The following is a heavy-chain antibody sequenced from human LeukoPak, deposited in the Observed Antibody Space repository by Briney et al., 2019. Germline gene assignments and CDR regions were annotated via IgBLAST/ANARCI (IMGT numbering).Heavy chain of an antibody. CDR1: GGSFSGYY. J-gene: IGHJ4*02. CDR2: INHSGST. Sequence: SETLSLTCAVYGGSFSGYYCSWIRQPPGKGLEWIGEINHSGSTNYNPSLKSRVTMSVDTSKNQFSLKLSSVTAADTAVYYCARDLSVSGYDEHLDYWGQGTLVTVSS. V-gene: IGHV4-34*01. CDR3: ARDLSVSGYDEHLDY. D-gene: IGHD5-12*01.